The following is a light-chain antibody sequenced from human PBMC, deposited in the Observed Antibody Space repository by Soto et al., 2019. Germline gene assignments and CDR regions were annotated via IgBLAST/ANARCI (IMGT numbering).Light chain of an antibody. CDR3: QQYNNWQT. J-gene: IGKJ1*01. Sequence: EIVMTQSPATLSVSPGERVTLSCRASQSVSTNLGWYQQKPGQAPRLLIYGASTRATGIPARFSGSGSGTEFTLTISSLQSEDFAVYYCQQYNNWQTFGQGTKVDIK. CDR2: GAS. CDR1: QSVSTN. V-gene: IGKV3-15*01.